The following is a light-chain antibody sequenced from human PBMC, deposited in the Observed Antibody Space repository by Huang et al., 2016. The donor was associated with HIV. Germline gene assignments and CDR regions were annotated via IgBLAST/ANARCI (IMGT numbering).Light chain of an antibody. CDR1: QNIGNK. CDR3: QQYNNWPPWT. Sequence: EVVMTQSPATLSVSPGEIVTLSCRASQNIGNKLAWYQQKPGQAPKILIHDTFTRASGGPPRFSGSGSGTEFTLSINSPQSEDSAIYYCQQYNNWPPWTFGQGTKVDIK. CDR2: DTF. V-gene: IGKV3-15*01. J-gene: IGKJ1*01.